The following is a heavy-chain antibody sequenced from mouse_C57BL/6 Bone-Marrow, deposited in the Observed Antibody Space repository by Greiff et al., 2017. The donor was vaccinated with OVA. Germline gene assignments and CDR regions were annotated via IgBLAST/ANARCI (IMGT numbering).Heavy chain of an antibody. CDR1: GYTFTDYY. Sequence: VHVKQSGPVLVKPGASVKMSCKASGYTFTDYYMNWVKQSHGKSLEWIGVINPYNGGTSYNQKFKGKATLTVDKSSSPAYMELNSLTSEDSAVYYCANGLLRAWFAYWGQGTLVTVSA. V-gene: IGHV1-19*01. D-gene: IGHD2-3*01. CDR2: INPYNGGT. CDR3: ANGLLRAWFAY. J-gene: IGHJ3*01.